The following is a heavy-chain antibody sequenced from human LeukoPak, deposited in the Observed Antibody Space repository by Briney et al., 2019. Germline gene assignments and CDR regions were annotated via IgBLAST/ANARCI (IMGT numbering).Heavy chain of an antibody. CDR2: IIPIFGTA. Sequence: GASVKVSCKASGGTFSSYAISWVRQAPGQGLEWMGGIIPIFGTANYAQKFQGRVTITADESTSTVYMELSSLRSEDTAVYYCARAKPAYYDFWSGDSQHFDYWGQGTLVTVSS. J-gene: IGHJ4*02. CDR1: GGTFSSYA. CDR3: ARAKPAYYDFWSGDSQHFDY. V-gene: IGHV1-69*13. D-gene: IGHD3-3*01.